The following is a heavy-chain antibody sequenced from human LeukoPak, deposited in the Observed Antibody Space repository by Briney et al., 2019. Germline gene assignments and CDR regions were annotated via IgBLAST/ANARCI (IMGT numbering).Heavy chain of an antibody. V-gene: IGHV3-21*01. CDR1: GFTFSSHS. CDR2: ISSSGSYI. Sequence: GGSLRLSCAASGFTFSSHSMNWVRQAPGKGLEWVSSISSSGSYIYYADSVKGRFSISRDNAKNSLYLQMNSLRAEDTAVYYCAKGPLRPSDYWGQGTLVTVSS. CDR3: AKGPLRPSDY. J-gene: IGHJ4*02.